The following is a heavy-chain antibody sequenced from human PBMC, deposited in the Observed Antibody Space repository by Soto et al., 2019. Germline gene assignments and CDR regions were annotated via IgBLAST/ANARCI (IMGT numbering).Heavy chain of an antibody. CDR2: IYYSGST. Sequence: SETLSLTCTVSGGSISSYYWSWIRQPPGKGLEWIGYIYYSGSTNYNPSLKSRVTISVDTSKNQFSLKLSSVTAADTAVYYCARVYTAMDWYYFDYWGQGTLVTVSS. CDR3: ARVYTAMDWYYFDY. J-gene: IGHJ4*02. V-gene: IGHV4-59*12. CDR1: GGSISSYY. D-gene: IGHD5-18*01.